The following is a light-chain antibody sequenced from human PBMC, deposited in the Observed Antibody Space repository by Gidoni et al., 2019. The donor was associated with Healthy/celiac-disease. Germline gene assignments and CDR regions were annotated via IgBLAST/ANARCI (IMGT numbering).Light chain of an antibody. V-gene: IGKV1-39*01. Sequence: DIQMTQSPSSLSASVGYRVTITCRASQSIRSYLNWYQQKPGKAPKLLIYAPSSLPSGVPSRFSGSGAWTDFTLTISSLQLEDFATYFCQQSYSTPKTFGQWTKVEIK. CDR3: QQSYSTPKT. CDR2: APS. CDR1: QSIRSY. J-gene: IGKJ1*01.